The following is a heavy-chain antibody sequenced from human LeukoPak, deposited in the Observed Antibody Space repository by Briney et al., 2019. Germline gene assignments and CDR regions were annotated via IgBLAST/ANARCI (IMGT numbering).Heavy chain of an antibody. CDR1: GGSFSTTSYY. V-gene: IGHV4-39*01. CDR3: ARHGDQSSGWFYCFDY. J-gene: IGHJ4*02. CDR2: IYYSGNT. D-gene: IGHD6-19*01. Sequence: SETLSLTCSVSGGSFSTTSYYWGWIRQPPGKGLEWIGSIYYSGNTYYNPSLKSRVTISVDTSKNQFSLKLNSVTAADTAVYYCARHGDQSSGWFYCFDYWGQGTLVTVSS.